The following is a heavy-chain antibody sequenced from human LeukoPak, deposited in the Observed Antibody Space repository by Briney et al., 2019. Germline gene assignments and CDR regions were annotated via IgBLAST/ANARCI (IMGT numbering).Heavy chain of an antibody. Sequence: SETLSLTCTVSGGSISSYYWSWIRQPPGKGLEWIGYIYYSGSTYYNPSLKSRVTISVDTSKNQFSLKLSSVTAADTAVYYCARGPYYYYMDVWGKGTTVTVSS. CDR3: ARGPYYYYMDV. CDR2: IYYSGST. CDR1: GGSISSYY. V-gene: IGHV4-59*12. J-gene: IGHJ6*03.